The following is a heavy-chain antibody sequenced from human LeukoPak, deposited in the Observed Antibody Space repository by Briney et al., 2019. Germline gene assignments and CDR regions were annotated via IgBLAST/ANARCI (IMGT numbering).Heavy chain of an antibody. V-gene: IGHV4-59*01. CDR3: ARDKRSVTMVRGVMDYYYYGMDV. CDR1: GGSISSYY. D-gene: IGHD3-10*01. CDR2: IYYSGST. Sequence: SETLSLTCTVSGGSISSYYWSWIRQPPGKGLEWIGYIYYSGSTNYNPSLKSRVTISVDTSKNQFSLKLSSVTAADTAVYYCARDKRSVTMVRGVMDYYYYGMDVWGQGTTVTVSS. J-gene: IGHJ6*02.